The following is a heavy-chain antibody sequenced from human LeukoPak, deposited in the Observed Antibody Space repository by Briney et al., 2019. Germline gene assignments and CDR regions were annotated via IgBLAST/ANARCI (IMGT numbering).Heavy chain of an antibody. CDR2: ISSSSSYI. D-gene: IGHD3-9*01. CDR3: AKVDILTGYYHSHFDY. V-gene: IGHV3-21*04. Sequence: GGSLRLSCAASGFTFSSYSMNWVRQAPGKGLDWVSSISSSSSYIYYADSVKGRFTISRDNSKNTLYLQMNSLRAEDTAVYYCAKVDILTGYYHSHFDYWGQGTLVTVSS. CDR1: GFTFSSYS. J-gene: IGHJ4*02.